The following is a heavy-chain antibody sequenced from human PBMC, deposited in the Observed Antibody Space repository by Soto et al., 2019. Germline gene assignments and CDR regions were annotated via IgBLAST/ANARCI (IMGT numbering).Heavy chain of an antibody. CDR1: GFTFRSYG. V-gene: IGHV3-33*01. CDR3: ARGWTTPIDY. D-gene: IGHD4-17*01. J-gene: IGHJ4*02. CDR2: IRYDGSDP. Sequence: QVQLVESGGGVVQPGGSLRLSCGASGFTFRSYGMHWVRQAPGKGLEWVAVIRYDGSDPVYADSVKGRVIISRDNSQNMLYLQMNSLSADDTAVYYCARGWTTPIDYWGQGTLVTVSS.